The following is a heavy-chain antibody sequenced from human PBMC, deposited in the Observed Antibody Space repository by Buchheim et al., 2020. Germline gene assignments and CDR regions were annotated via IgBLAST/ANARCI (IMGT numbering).Heavy chain of an antibody. CDR3: AKDVYTKYIGY. CDR2: IIPTDGTA. Sequence: VQLVQSGAELKKPGSSVKVSCKASGGTFSSYAISWVRQAPGQGLEWIGGIIPTDGTANYAQRLLGRVTITADQSTITAYLELSSLTSEDTAVYYCAKDVYTKYIGYWGQGTL. D-gene: IGHD5/OR15-5a*01. V-gene: IGHV1-69*01. J-gene: IGHJ4*02. CDR1: GGTFSSYA.